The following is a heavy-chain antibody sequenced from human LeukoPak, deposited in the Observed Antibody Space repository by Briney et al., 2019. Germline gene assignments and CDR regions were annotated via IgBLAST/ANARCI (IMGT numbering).Heavy chain of an antibody. V-gene: IGHV1-8*03. CDR2: MNPKSGNT. D-gene: IGHD6-19*01. J-gene: IGHJ6*03. CDR3: ARRAVDNSYYYYMDS. CDR1: GYTFTSYD. Sequence: ASVKVSCKASGYTFTSYDINWVRQVTGQGLEWMGWMNPKSGNTGYAQKFQGRVTITRNTSIGTAYMEVSSLRYEDTAVYYCARRAVDNSYYYYMDSWGKGTTVTVSS.